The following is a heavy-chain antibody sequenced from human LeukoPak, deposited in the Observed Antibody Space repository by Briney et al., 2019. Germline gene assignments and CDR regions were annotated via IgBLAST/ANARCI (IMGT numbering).Heavy chain of an antibody. Sequence: ASVKVSCKASGYSFTSYGLSWVRQAPGQGLEWMGWISIYNGNTNYAQKFQGRVTMTTDTSTNTAHMELRSLRSGDTAVYYCVRETGQWLSPGAFDIWGQGTMVTVSS. V-gene: IGHV1-18*01. J-gene: IGHJ3*02. CDR2: ISIYNGNT. CDR1: GYSFTSYG. CDR3: VRETGQWLSPGAFDI. D-gene: IGHD6-19*01.